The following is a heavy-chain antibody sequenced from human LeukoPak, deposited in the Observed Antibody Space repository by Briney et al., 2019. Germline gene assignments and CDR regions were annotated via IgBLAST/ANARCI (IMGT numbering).Heavy chain of an antibody. Sequence: SVKVSYKASGGTFSSYASSWVRQGTGQGLEWIGGIIPIFGTANYAQKFQGRVTITADESTSTAYRELSSLRSEDTAVYYCARCYCSSTSCYPQQEFDYWGQGTLVTVSS. CDR2: IIPIFGTA. J-gene: IGHJ4*02. D-gene: IGHD2-2*01. V-gene: IGHV1-69*01. CDR1: GGTFSSYA. CDR3: ARCYCSSTSCYPQQEFDY.